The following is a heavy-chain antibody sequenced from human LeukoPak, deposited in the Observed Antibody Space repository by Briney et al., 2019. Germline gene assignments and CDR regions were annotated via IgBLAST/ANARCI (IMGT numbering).Heavy chain of an antibody. D-gene: IGHD3/OR15-3a*01. CDR2: IYYSGST. CDR1: GGSISSGDYY. CDR3: ARVLSGTGYYSCAGGEKQFDY. J-gene: IGHJ4*02. Sequence: SETLSLTCTVSGGSISSGDYYWSWIRQPPGKGLEWIGYIYYSGSTYYNPSLKSRVTISVDTSKNQFSLKLSSVTAADTAVYYCARVLSGTGYYSCAGGEKQFDYWGQGTLVTVSS. V-gene: IGHV4-30-4*08.